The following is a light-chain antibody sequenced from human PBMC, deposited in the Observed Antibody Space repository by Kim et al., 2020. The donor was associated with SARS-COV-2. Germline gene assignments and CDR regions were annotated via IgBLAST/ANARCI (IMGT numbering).Light chain of an antibody. CDR2: DAS. CDR3: QQYNSYAYT. J-gene: IGKJ2*01. Sequence: DIQMTQSPSTLSASVGDRVTITCRASQSISSWLAWYQQKPGKAPKLLIYDASSLESGVPSRFSGSGSGTEFTLTISSLQPDDFATYYCQQYNSYAYTFGQGTKPGDQ. CDR1: QSISSW. V-gene: IGKV1-5*01.